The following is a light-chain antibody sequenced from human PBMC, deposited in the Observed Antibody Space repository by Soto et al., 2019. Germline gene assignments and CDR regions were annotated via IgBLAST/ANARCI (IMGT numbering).Light chain of an antibody. CDR2: PYN. V-gene: IGLV1-44*01. CDR1: SSNIGSNP. CDR3: AAWDDSLNGRV. Sequence: QSVLTQPPSASGTPGQRVTISCSGSSSNIGSNPVKWYLQVPGTAPKLLIYPYNQRPSGVPARLSESKSGTSASLAISGLQSEDEADYYCAAWDDSLNGRVFGGGTKLTVL. J-gene: IGLJ3*02.